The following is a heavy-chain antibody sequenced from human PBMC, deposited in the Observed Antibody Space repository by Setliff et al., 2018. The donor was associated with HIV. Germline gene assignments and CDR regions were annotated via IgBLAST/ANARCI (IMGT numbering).Heavy chain of an antibody. CDR3: ARHEGYNDFLTGYFRYKWYDP. V-gene: IGHV4-39*01. CDR2: ISYSGST. J-gene: IGHJ5*02. D-gene: IGHD3-9*01. CDR1: GGSFSNSYYF. Sequence: SETLSLTCNVSGGSFSNSYYFWGWIRQPPGKGLEWIGSISYSGSTYYNPSLKSRVTMSVDTSKNQFSLNLSSVTALDTAVYYCARHEGYNDFLTGYFRYKWYDPWGQGTLVTVSS.